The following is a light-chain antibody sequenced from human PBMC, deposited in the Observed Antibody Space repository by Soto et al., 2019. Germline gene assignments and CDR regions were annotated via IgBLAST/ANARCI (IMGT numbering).Light chain of an antibody. CDR2: DAS. CDR3: QKYDSAPWA. V-gene: IGKV1-5*01. CDR1: QSVSGW. J-gene: IGKJ1*01. Sequence: DIQVTQSPSTLSASVGDTVTVTCRASQSVSGWLAWYQQKPGEAPKLLIYDASYLQSGVSSRFSGSGSGTEFTLIISSLQPEDVATYYCQKYDSAPWAFGQGTKVDIK.